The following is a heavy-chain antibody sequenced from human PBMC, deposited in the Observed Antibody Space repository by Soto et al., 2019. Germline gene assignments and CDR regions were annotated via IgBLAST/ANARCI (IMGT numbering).Heavy chain of an antibody. V-gene: IGHV3-21*01. J-gene: IGHJ4*02. CDR1: GFSFSNYR. CDR3: ARDLFDS. Sequence: EVQMVEAGGGLVKPGGSLRLSCEVSGFSFSNYRMKWVRQAPGKGLEWVSSISSSSSFIYYAESVKGRFTISRDNAKNSLYLQMTSLIVEDTAVYYCARDLFDSWGQGTLVTVSS. CDR2: ISSSSSFI.